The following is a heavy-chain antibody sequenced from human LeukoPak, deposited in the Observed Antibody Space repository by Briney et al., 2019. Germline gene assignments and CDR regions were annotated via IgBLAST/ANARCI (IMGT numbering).Heavy chain of an antibody. CDR3: ATDYYDSSGYYPGTY. Sequence: GGSLRLSCAASGFTFSTYGMHWVRQAPGKGLEWVALIWYDGTYKYYVDSVKGRFTISRDNSKNTLYLQMNSLRAEDTAVYYCATDYYDSSGYYPGTYWGQGTLVTVSS. CDR1: GFTFSTYG. V-gene: IGHV3-33*01. CDR2: IWYDGTYK. D-gene: IGHD3-22*01. J-gene: IGHJ4*02.